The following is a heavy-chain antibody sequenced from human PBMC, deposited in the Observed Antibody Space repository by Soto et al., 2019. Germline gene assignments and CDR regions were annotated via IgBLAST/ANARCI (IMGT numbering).Heavy chain of an antibody. CDR2: ISYDGSNK. D-gene: IGHD3-3*01. CDR3: ARDPGGTDFAEGTDYFAY. Sequence: QVQLVESGGGVVQPGRSLRLSCAASGFTFSSYAMHWVRQSPGKGLEWVAVISYDGSNKYYADSVKGRFTISSDNSKNTLYLRMNSLRAEDTAVYYCARDPGGTDFAEGTDYFAYWGQGTPVTVSS. CDR1: GFTFSSYA. J-gene: IGHJ4*02. V-gene: IGHV3-30-3*01.